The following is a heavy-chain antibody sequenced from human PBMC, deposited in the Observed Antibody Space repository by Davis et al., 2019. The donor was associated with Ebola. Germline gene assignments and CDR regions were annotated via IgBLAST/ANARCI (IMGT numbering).Heavy chain of an antibody. CDR2: INPSGGST. D-gene: IGHD5-12*01. V-gene: IGHV1-46*03. Sequence: ASVKVSCKASGYTFTSYYMHWVRQAPGQGLEWMGIINPSGGSTSYAQKFQGRVTMTRDTSTSTVYMELSSLRSEDTALYYCTTPGGQDSGYDVFDIWGHGTMVTVSS. CDR3: TTPGGQDSGYDVFDI. CDR1: GYTFTSYY. J-gene: IGHJ3*02.